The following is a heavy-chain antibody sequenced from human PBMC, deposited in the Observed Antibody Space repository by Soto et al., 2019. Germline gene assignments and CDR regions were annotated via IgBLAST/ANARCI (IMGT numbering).Heavy chain of an antibody. CDR1: GGSISSYY. D-gene: IGHD3-3*01. V-gene: IGHV4-59*01. Sequence: QVQLQESGPGLVKPSETLSLTCTVSGGSISSYYWSWIRQPPGKGLEWIGYIYYSGSTNYNPSLTSRLTTSVDTSKNQFSLKLSSVTAADTAVYYCASVLFGRGNWFDPWGQGTLVTVSS. CDR2: IYYSGST. CDR3: ASVLFGRGNWFDP. J-gene: IGHJ5*02.